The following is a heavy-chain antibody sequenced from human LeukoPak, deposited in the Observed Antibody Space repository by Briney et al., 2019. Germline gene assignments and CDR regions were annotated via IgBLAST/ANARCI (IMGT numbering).Heavy chain of an antibody. CDR1: GFTFSSYE. Sequence: PGGSLRLSCAASGFTFSSYEMNWLRQGPGKGLEWVSYISSTGSTIYYADSVKGRLTISRDNAKNSLYLQMNSLRAEDTAVYYCARAPGYSDYVFDYWGQGALVTVSS. D-gene: IGHD5-12*01. CDR2: ISSTGSTI. CDR3: ARAPGYSDYVFDY. J-gene: IGHJ4*02. V-gene: IGHV3-48*03.